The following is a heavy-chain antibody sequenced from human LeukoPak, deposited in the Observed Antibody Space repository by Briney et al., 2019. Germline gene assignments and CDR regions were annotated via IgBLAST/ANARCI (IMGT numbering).Heavy chain of an antibody. CDR2: TYYRSKWYN. J-gene: IGHJ4*02. CDR1: GDSVSSNSAA. Sequence: SQTLSLTCAISGDSVSSNSAAWNWIRQSPSRGLEWLGRTYYRSKWYNDYAVSVKSRITINPDTSNNQFSLQLNSVTPEDTAVYYCARGYDYVWGSYRPEYYFDYWGQGTLVTVSS. D-gene: IGHD3-16*02. CDR3: ARGYDYVWGSYRPEYYFDY. V-gene: IGHV6-1*01.